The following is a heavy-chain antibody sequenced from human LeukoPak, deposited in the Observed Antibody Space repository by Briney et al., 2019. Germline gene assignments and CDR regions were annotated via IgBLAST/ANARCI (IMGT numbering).Heavy chain of an antibody. V-gene: IGHV4-4*02. D-gene: IGHD3-22*01. CDR1: GGSITTTNW. CDR2: ISLSGLT. J-gene: IGHJ5*02. Sequence: PSETLSLTCGVSGGSITTTNWWSWARQPPGQGLEWIGEISLSGLTNYNPSLKSRVTVSLDKSKNLLSLKLSSVTAADTAVYYCAREPGFDSSGYLNWFDPWGQGTLVTVSS. CDR3: AREPGFDSSGYLNWFDP.